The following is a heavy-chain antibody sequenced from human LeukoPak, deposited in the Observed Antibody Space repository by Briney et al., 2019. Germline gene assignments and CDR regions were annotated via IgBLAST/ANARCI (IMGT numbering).Heavy chain of an antibody. J-gene: IGHJ5*02. Sequence: SETLSLTCTVSGGSISSHYWSWIRQPPGKGLEWIGYIYYSGSTNYNPSLKSRVTISVDTSKNQFSLKLSSVTAADTAVYYCARTRWLQLRYNWFDPWGQGTLVTVSS. CDR1: GGSISSHY. V-gene: IGHV4-59*11. CDR2: IYYSGST. D-gene: IGHD5-24*01. CDR3: ARTRWLQLRYNWFDP.